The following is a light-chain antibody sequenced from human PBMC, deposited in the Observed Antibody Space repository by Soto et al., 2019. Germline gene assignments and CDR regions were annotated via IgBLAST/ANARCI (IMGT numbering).Light chain of an antibody. CDR3: QQRSNWPPVIT. J-gene: IGKJ5*01. CDR1: QSFSSY. CDR2: DAS. Sequence: EIVLTQSPATLSLSPGERATLSCRASQSFSSYLAWYQQKPGQAPRLLIYDASKRATGIPARFSGRGSGTDFNLTISSIEPEDFAVDYCQQRSNWPPVITFGQGTRLEIK. V-gene: IGKV3-11*01.